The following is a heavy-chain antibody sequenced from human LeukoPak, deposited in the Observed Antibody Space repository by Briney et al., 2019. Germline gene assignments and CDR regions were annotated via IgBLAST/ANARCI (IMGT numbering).Heavy chain of an antibody. Sequence: PGGSLRLSCAASGFTFSSYGMSWVRQAPGKGLEWVSAISGSGGSTYYADSVKGRFTISRDNSKNTLYLRMNSLRAEDTAVYYCAKDHRSSSGWYYPLPLQHWGQGTLVTVSS. J-gene: IGHJ1*01. CDR1: GFTFSSYG. D-gene: IGHD6-19*01. CDR3: AKDHRSSSGWYYPLPLQH. V-gene: IGHV3-23*01. CDR2: ISGSGGST.